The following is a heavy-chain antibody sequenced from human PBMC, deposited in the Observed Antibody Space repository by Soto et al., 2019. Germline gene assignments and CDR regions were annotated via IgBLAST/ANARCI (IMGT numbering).Heavy chain of an antibody. Sequence: GESLKISCKGSGYSFTSYWIGWVRQMPGKGLEWMGIIYPGDSETRYSPSFQGQVTVSADKSISTAYLQWSSLKTSDTAMYFCARHLRSGGSRSGFDYWGQGSLGTVSS. CDR1: GYSFTSYW. CDR3: ARHLRSGGSRSGFDY. D-gene: IGHD2-15*01. J-gene: IGHJ4*02. V-gene: IGHV5-51*01. CDR2: IYPGDSET.